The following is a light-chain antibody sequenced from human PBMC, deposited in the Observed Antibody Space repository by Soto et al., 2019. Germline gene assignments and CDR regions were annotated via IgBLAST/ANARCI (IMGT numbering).Light chain of an antibody. CDR2: KAS. Sequence: DIQMTQSPSTLSGSVGDRVTITCRARQTISSWLAWYQQKPGKAPKLLIYKASTLKSGVPSRFSGSGSGTEFTLTISSLQPDDFATYYCQHYNSYSEAFGQGPKVDIK. CDR1: QTISSW. J-gene: IGKJ1*01. V-gene: IGKV1-5*03. CDR3: QHYNSYSEA.